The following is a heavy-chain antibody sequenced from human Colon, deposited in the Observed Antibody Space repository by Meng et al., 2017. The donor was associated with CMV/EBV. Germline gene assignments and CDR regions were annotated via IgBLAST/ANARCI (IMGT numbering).Heavy chain of an antibody. CDR1: GFTSSSYA. Sequence: GGSLRPSCAASGFTSSSYAMHWVRQAPGKGLEWVAVISYDGSNKYYADSVKGRFTISRDNSKNTLYLQMNSLRAEDTAVYYCAREFWSGYIGYYYYGIDAWGQGTTVTVSS. CDR2: ISYDGSNK. V-gene: IGHV3-30*04. J-gene: IGHJ6*02. D-gene: IGHD3-3*01. CDR3: AREFWSGYIGYYYYGIDA.